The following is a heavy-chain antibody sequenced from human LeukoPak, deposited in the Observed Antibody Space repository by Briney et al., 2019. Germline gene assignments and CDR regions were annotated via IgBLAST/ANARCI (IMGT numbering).Heavy chain of an antibody. CDR2: ITYDGSNK. J-gene: IGHJ4*02. CDR3: AKGYYFDY. Sequence: GGSLRLSCAASGFTFSSYGMHWVRQAPGKGLEWVAVITYDGSNKYYADSVKGRFTISRDNSKNTLYLQMNSLRAEDTAVYYCAKGYYFDYGGQGTLVTVSS. CDR1: GFTFSSYG. V-gene: IGHV3-30*18.